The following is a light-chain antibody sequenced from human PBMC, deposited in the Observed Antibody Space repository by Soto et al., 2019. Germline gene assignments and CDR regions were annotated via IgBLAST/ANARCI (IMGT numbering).Light chain of an antibody. CDR3: SSFTGSNYV. Sequence: QSVLTQPASVSGSPGQSITISCTGTIRDGGGYNFVSWYQQYPGKAPKLMICDVSNRPSGVSNRFSGSKSGNTASLTISGLKAEDEADYYCSSFTGSNYVFGTGTKVTAL. V-gene: IGLV2-14*03. J-gene: IGLJ1*01. CDR2: DVS. CDR1: IRDGGGYNF.